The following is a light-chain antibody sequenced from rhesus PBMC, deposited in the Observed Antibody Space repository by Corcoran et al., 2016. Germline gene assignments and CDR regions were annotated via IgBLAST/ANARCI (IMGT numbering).Light chain of an antibody. CDR2: AAS. CDR3: HQSYSTPWT. CDR1: QGSSNA. V-gene: IGKV1-33*02. Sequence: DIQMSQSPSSLSASVGDKVTITCRASQGSSNALAWYQQKPGKAPKLLIYAASSLESGVPSRFSGSRSGTDFTLTLNSLQPEDFATYYCHQSYSTPWTFRQGTKVEIK. J-gene: IGKJ1*01.